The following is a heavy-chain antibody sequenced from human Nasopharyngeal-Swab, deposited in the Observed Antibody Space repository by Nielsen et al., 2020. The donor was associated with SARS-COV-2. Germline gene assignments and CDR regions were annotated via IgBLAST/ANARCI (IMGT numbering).Heavy chain of an antibody. D-gene: IGHD6-13*01. CDR3: ARGGLDSSSLYGDYFDY. CDR1: GFTFSSYG. CDR2: IWYDGSNT. J-gene: IGHJ4*02. V-gene: IGHV3-33*08. Sequence: GGSLRLSCAASGFTFSSYGMHWVRQAQGKGLEWVAVIWYDGSNTYYADSVKGRFTISRDNSKNTLYLQMNSLRAEDTAVYYCARGGLDSSSLYGDYFDYWGQGTLFTVSS.